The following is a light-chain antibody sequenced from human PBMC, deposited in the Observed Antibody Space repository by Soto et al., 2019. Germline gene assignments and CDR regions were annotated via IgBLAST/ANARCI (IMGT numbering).Light chain of an antibody. CDR1: SSNIGSGYD. CDR2: GNN. V-gene: IGLV1-40*01. CDR3: GSYGGSNNWV. J-gene: IGLJ3*02. Sequence: QSVLTQPPSVSGAPGQRVTISCTGSSSNIGSGYDVHWYQQLPGTAPKLLIYGNNNRPSGVPDRFSGSKSGTSASLAITGLQAEDEADYYCGSYGGSNNWVFGGGTKVTVL.